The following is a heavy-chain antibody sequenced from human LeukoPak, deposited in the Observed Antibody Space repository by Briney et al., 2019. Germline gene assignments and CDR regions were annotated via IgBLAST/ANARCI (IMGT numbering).Heavy chain of an antibody. D-gene: IGHD5-24*01. CDR2: IYYSGST. CDR1: GGSISGTNYY. CDR3: AQESRHGYNYLEK. Sequence: SETLSLTCTVSGGSISGTNYYWTWIRQPPGKGLEWIGTIYYSGSTYYNPSLKSRVTISVDTSKNQFSLKLSSVTAADTAVYFCAQESRHGYNYLEKWGQGIVVSVSA. V-gene: IGHV4-39*07. J-gene: IGHJ4*02.